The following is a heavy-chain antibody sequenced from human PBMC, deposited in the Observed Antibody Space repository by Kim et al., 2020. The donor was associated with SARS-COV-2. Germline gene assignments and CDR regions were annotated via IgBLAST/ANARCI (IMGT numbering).Heavy chain of an antibody. D-gene: IGHD6-13*01. CDR3: HADGYRDVYYYYYMDV. V-gene: IGHV2-5*02. CDR2: IYWDDDK. Sequence: SGPTLVKPTQTLTLTCTFSGFSLSTSGVGVGWIRQPPGKALEWLALIYWDDDKRYSPSLKSRLTITKDTSKNQVVLTMTNMDPVDTATYYCHADGYRDVYYYYYMDVWGKGTTVTVSS. CDR1: GFSLSTSGVG. J-gene: IGHJ6*03.